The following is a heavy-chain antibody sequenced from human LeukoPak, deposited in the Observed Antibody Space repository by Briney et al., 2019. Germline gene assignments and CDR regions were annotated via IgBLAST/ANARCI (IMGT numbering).Heavy chain of an antibody. D-gene: IGHD5-18*01. V-gene: IGHV1-2*02. CDR2: INPNSGGT. J-gene: IGHJ6*03. Sequence: ASVKVSCKASGYTLTSYYIHWVRQAPGQGLEWMGWINPNSGGTNYAQKFQGRVTMTRDTSISTAYMELSRLRSDDTAVYYCARARGYTYYYYMDVWGKGTTVTVSS. CDR1: GYTLTSYY. CDR3: ARARGYTYYYYMDV.